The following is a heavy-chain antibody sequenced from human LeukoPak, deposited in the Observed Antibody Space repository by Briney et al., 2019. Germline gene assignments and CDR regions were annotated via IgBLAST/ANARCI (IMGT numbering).Heavy chain of an antibody. CDR3: AVVPAASVSYYMDV. V-gene: IGHV3-30*02. D-gene: IGHD2-2*01. Sequence: HPGGSLRLSCAASGFTFSSYGMHWVRQAPGKGLEWVAFIRYDGSNKYYADSVKGRFTISRDNSKNTLYLQMNSLRAEDTAVYYCAVVPAASVSYYMDVWGKGTTVTVSS. J-gene: IGHJ6*03. CDR1: GFTFSSYG. CDR2: IRYDGSNK.